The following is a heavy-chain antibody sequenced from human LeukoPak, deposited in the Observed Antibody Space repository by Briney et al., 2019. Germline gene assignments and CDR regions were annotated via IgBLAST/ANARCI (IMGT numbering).Heavy chain of an antibody. CDR3: AIRPLGSSWGYYYYYMDV. CDR2: IIPIFGTA. V-gene: IGHV1-69*06. D-gene: IGHD6-13*01. CDR1: GGTFSSYA. J-gene: IGHJ6*03. Sequence: GASVKVSCKASGGTFSSYAISWVRQAPGQALEWMGGIIPIFGTANYAQKFQGRVTITADKSTSTAYMELSSLRSEDTAVYYCAIRPLGSSWGYYYYYMDVWGKGTTVTVSS.